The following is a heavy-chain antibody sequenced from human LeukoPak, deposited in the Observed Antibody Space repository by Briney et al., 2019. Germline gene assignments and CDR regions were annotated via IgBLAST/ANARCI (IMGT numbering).Heavy chain of an antibody. Sequence: PGGSLRLSCAASGFTFSSYAMSWVRQAPGKGLEWVSLISWDGGSTYYADSVKGRFTISRDNSKNSLYLQMNSLRAEDTALYYCAKDIRGGAAAGIDYWGQGTLVTVSS. CDR2: ISWDGGST. D-gene: IGHD6-13*01. CDR1: GFTFSSYA. J-gene: IGHJ4*02. CDR3: AKDIRGGAAAGIDY. V-gene: IGHV3-43D*03.